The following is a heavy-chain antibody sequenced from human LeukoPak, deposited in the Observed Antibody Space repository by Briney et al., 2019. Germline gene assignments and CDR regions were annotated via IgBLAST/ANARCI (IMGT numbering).Heavy chain of an antibody. CDR1: GFTFSSYC. V-gene: IGHV3-74*01. CDR3: TRDHGLDV. CDR2: IKSDGSAT. J-gene: IGHJ6*02. Sequence: GGSLRLSCAASGFTFSSYCMSWVRQAPGKGLMWVSQIKSDGSATSCADPVKGRCTISRDNAKNMLYLEMNSLRVEDTAVYFCTRDHGLDVWGQATTVTVSS.